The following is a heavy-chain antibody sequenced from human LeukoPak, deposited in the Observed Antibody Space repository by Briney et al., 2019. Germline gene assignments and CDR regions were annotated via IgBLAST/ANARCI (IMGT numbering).Heavy chain of an antibody. CDR3: ARDGPVPATADAFDI. D-gene: IGHD2-2*01. Sequence: GESLKISCKGSGYDFSTYWIGWVREMPGQGLEWMGIIYPGDSDTRNSPSLQGQVTISADKSISTVYLQWSSLKASDTAVYYCARDGPVPATADAFDIWGQGTMVTVSS. J-gene: IGHJ3*02. V-gene: IGHV5-51*01. CDR2: IYPGDSDT. CDR1: GYDFSTYW.